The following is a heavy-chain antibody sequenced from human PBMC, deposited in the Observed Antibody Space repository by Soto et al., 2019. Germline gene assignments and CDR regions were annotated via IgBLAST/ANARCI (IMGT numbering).Heavy chain of an antibody. V-gene: IGHV4-34*01. Sequence: QVQLQQWGAGLLKPSETLSLTCAVYGGSFSGYYWSWIRQPPGKGLEWIGEINHSGSTNYNPSLKSRVTISVDTSTNQFSLKLSSVTAADAAVYYCARGRRRIAVAPDGMDVWGQGTTVTVSS. CDR1: GGSFSGYY. CDR2: INHSGST. CDR3: ARGRRRIAVAPDGMDV. D-gene: IGHD6-19*01. J-gene: IGHJ6*02.